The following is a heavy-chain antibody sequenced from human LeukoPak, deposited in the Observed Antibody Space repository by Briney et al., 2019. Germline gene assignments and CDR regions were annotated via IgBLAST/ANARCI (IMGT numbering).Heavy chain of an antibody. CDR3: AKWGFGGVMLASFFDY. CDR2: IIPIFGTA. V-gene: IGHV1-69*01. Sequence: SVKVSCKTSGSTFSSYDISWVRQAPGQGLEWMGGIIPIFGTANYAQKFQGRVTITADESTSTVYMELSSLRSEDTAVYYCAKWGFGGVMLASFFDYWGQGTLVTVSS. D-gene: IGHD3-16*01. CDR1: GSTFSSYD. J-gene: IGHJ4*02.